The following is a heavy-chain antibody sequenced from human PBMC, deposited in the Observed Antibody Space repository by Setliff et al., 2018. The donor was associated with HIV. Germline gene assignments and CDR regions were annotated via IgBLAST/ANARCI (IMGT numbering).Heavy chain of an antibody. V-gene: IGHV4-38-2*01. CDR2: IYHTGST. CDR1: DYSISSGFY. D-gene: IGHD6-19*01. CDR3: ARHAGSGARDDAFGI. J-gene: IGHJ3*02. Sequence: PSETLSLTCAVSDYSISSGFYWGWIRQPPGKGLEWIGSIYHTGSTYYNPSLKSRVTMSVDTSKNRFSLKLSSVTAADTAIFYCARHAGSGARDDAFGIWGQGPLVTVSS.